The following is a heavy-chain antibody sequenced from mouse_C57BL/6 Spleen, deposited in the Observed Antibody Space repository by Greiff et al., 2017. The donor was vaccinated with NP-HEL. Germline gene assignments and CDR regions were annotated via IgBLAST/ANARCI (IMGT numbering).Heavy chain of an antibody. V-gene: IGHV1-82*01. CDR3: ARSRQLRPRYAMDY. J-gene: IGHJ4*01. D-gene: IGHD3-2*02. CDR1: GYAFSSSW. Sequence: QVQLQQSGPELVKPGASVKISCKASGYAFSSSWMNWVKQRPGKGLEWIGRIYPGDGDTNYNGKFKGKATLTADKSSSTAYMQLSSLTSEDSAVYFCARSRQLRPRYAMDYWGQGTSVTVSS. CDR2: IYPGDGDT.